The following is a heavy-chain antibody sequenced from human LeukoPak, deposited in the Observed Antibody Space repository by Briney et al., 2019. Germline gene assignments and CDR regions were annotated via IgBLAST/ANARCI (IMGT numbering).Heavy chain of an antibody. V-gene: IGHV3-30*02. CDR1: GFTFNSYG. CDR3: ARALGIVGATPSSGFDY. Sequence: GGSLRLSCAASGFTFNSYGMHWVRQAPGKGLEWVAFIRYDGSNKYYADSAKGRFTISRDNSKNTLYLQMNSLRAEDTAVYYCARALGIVGATPSSGFDYWGQGTLVTVSS. CDR2: IRYDGSNK. J-gene: IGHJ4*02. D-gene: IGHD1-26*01.